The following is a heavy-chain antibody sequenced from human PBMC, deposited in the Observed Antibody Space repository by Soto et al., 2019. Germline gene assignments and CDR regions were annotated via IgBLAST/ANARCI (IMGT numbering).Heavy chain of an antibody. CDR2: ISYDGSNK. Sequence: GGSLRLSCAASGFTFSSYGMHWVRQAPGKGLEWVAVISYDGSNKYYADSVKGRFTISRDNSKNTLYLQMNSLRAEDTAVYYCAKDQRFLEWSHPGGGQGTLVTVSS. J-gene: IGHJ4*02. D-gene: IGHD3-3*01. CDR3: AKDQRFLEWSHPG. CDR1: GFTFSSYG. V-gene: IGHV3-30*18.